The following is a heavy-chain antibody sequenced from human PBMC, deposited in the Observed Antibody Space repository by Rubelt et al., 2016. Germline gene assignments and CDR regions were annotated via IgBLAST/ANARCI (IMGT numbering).Heavy chain of an antibody. CDR1: GYTFTSYA. V-gene: IGHV1-3*01. CDR2: INAGNGNT. D-gene: IGHD3-9*01. J-gene: IGHJ6*02. CDR3: ASSGFDYDILTGYYNYYGMDV. Sequence: QVQLVQSGAEVKKPGASVKVSCKASGYTFTSYAMHWVRQAPGQRLEWMGWINAGNGNTKYSQKFQGRVTITRETSARTAYMELSSLRSEDTAVYYCASSGFDYDILTGYYNYYGMDVWGQGTTVTVSS.